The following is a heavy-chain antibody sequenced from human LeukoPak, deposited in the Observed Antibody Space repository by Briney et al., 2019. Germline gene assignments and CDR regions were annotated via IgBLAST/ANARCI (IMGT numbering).Heavy chain of an antibody. CDR2: VNHSGST. V-gene: IGHV4-34*01. D-gene: IGHD3-3*01. CDR3: ARAGYYTLFDY. Sequence: SETLSLTCAVYGGSFSGYYWSWIRQPPGKGLEWIGEVNHSGSTNFNPSLKSRVTISVDTSKNQFSLKMNSMTAADTAVYYCARAGYYTLFDYWGQGTLVTVSS. CDR1: GGSFSGYY. J-gene: IGHJ4*02.